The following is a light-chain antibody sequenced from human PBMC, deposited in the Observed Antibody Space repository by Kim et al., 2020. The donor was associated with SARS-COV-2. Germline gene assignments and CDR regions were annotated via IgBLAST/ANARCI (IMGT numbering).Light chain of an antibody. V-gene: IGLV3-1*01. CDR3: QAWDTSTVV. CDR2: QDT. CDR1: KLGDKY. Sequence: SYELTQPPAVSVSPGLTASITCSGDKLGDKYACWYQQKPGQSPVLVMYQDTKRPSGIPERFSGSNSGNTATLTISGTQAMDEADYYCQAWDTSTVVFGGGTQLTVL. J-gene: IGLJ2*01.